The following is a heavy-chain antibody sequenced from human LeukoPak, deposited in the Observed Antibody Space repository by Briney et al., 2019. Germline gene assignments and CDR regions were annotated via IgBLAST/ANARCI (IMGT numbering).Heavy chain of an antibody. J-gene: IGHJ5*02. V-gene: IGHV4-59*01. CDR1: GGSISSYY. Sequence: SETLSPTCTVSGGSISSYYWSWIRQPPGKGLEWIGYIYYSGSTNYNPSLKSRVTISIDTSKNQFSLKLSSVTAADTAVYYCARDRPGDWFDPWGQGTLVTVSS. CDR3: ARDRPGDWFDP. CDR2: IYYSGST.